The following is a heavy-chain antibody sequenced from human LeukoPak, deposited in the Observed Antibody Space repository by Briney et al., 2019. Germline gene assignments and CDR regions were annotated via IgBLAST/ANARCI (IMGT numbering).Heavy chain of an antibody. Sequence: GGSLRLSCAASGFTFSSYAMHWVRRAPGKGLEWVAVISYDGSNKYYADSVKGRFTISRDNSKNTLYLQMNSLRAEDTAVYYCARASITMIVVVTKSPIDYWGQGTLVTVSS. CDR1: GFTFSSYA. CDR3: ARASITMIVVVTKSPIDY. D-gene: IGHD3-22*01. CDR2: ISYDGSNK. V-gene: IGHV3-30-3*01. J-gene: IGHJ4*02.